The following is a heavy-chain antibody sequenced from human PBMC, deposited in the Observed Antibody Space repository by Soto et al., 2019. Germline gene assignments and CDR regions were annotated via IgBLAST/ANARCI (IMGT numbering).Heavy chain of an antibody. CDR3: ARDDYGGNPEYFQH. CDR2: IIPILGIA. V-gene: IGHV1-69*08. CDR1: GGTFSSYT. J-gene: IGHJ1*01. D-gene: IGHD4-17*01. Sequence: QVQLVQSGAEVKKPGSSVKVSCKASGGTFSSYTISWVRQAPGQGLEWMGRIIPILGIANYAQKFQGRVTXXAXKXXSTAYMELSSLRSEDTAVYYCARDDYGGNPEYFQHWGQGTLVTVSS.